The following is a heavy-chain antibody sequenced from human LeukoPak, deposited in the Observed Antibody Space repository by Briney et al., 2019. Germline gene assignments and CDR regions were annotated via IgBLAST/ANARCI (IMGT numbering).Heavy chain of an antibody. Sequence: ASVKVSCKVSGYTLTELSMHWVRQAPGKGLEWMGGFDPEDGETIYAQKFQGRVTMTEDTSTDTAYMELSSLRSEDTAVYYCATGPRITIFGVVIHYFDYWGQGTLVTVSS. D-gene: IGHD3-3*01. CDR2: FDPEDGET. V-gene: IGHV1-24*01. CDR3: ATGPRITIFGVVIHYFDY. J-gene: IGHJ4*02. CDR1: GYTLTELS.